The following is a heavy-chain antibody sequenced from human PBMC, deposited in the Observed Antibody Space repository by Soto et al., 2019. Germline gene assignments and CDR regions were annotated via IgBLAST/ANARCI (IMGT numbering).Heavy chain of an antibody. D-gene: IGHD3-16*01. Sequence: QVVESGGGVIQPGRSLRLSCAASGFTLRASGMHWVRQPPGKGPEWVAVLWYDGNTKYYADPVRGRFTISRDNSNNILYLEMNSLRSEDTAMYYCSRDLSSAASFGKNDAFAIGGRGTMVTVSS. CDR1: GFTLRASG. V-gene: IGHV3-33*01. J-gene: IGHJ3*02. CDR3: SRDLSSAASFGKNDAFAI. CDR2: LWYDGNTK.